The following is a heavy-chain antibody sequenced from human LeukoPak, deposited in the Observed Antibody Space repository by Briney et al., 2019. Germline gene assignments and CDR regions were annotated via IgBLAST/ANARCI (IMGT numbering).Heavy chain of an antibody. CDR1: GDSMRSGYY. V-gene: IGHV4-38-2*02. D-gene: IGHD3-10*01. Sequence: ETLSLTCTVSGDSMRSGYYWGWIRQPPGKGLDCIGSISYTGSTYYNPSLESRVTMSIDTSKNQFSLRLSSVTATDTAVYYCASYYYGSGIRAFDIWGQGTMVTVSS. CDR3: ASYYYGSGIRAFDI. CDR2: ISYTGST. J-gene: IGHJ3*02.